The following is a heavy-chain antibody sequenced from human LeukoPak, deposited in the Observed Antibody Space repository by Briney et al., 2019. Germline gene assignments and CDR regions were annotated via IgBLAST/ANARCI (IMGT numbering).Heavy chain of an antibody. D-gene: IGHD3-22*01. V-gene: IGHV1-2*02. J-gene: IGHJ4*02. CDR1: GYTFTGYY. Sequence: ASVKVSCKASGYTFTGYYMHWMRQAPGQGLEWMGWINPNSGGTNYAQKFQGRVTMTRDTSLSTAYMELSRLRSDDTAMYYCARGPYYYDSTGYYVDWGQGTLLTVSS. CDR3: ARGPYYYDSTGYYVD. CDR2: INPNSGGT.